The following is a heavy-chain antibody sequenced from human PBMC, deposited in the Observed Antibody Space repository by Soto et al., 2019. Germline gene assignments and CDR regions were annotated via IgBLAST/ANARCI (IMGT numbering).Heavy chain of an antibody. Sequence: SETLSLTCTVSGGSISSYYWSWIRQPPGKGLEWIGYIYYSGSTNYNPSLKSRVTISVDTSKNQFSLKLSSVTAADTAVYYCAATVKSPWFDPWGQGTLVTVSS. D-gene: IGHD4-17*01. CDR1: GGSISSYY. J-gene: IGHJ5*02. CDR2: IYYSGST. V-gene: IGHV4-59*08. CDR3: AATVKSPWFDP.